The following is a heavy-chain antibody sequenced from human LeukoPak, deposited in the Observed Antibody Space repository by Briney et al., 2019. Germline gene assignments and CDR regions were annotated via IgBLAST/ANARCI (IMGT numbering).Heavy chain of an antibody. CDR1: GFTFSGSA. CDR2: IRSKANSYAT. V-gene: IGHV3-73*01. Sequence: GGSLKLSCAASGFTFSGSAMHWVRQASGKGLGWVGRIRSKANSYATAYAASVKGRFTISRDDSKNTAYLQMNSLKTEDTAVYYCTLSNYYYYGMDVWGQGTTVTVSS. J-gene: IGHJ6*02. CDR3: TLSNYYYYGMDV. D-gene: IGHD2-2*01.